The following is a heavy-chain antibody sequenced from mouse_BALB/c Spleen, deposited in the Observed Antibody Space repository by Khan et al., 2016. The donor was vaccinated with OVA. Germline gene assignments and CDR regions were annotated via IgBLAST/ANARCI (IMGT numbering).Heavy chain of an antibody. J-gene: IGHJ3*01. D-gene: IGHD2-14*01. CDR3: ARAYYRYDERVAS. V-gene: IGHV5-4*02. Sequence: EVELVESGGGLVKPGGSLKLSCAASGFIFSDYYMYWVRQTPERRLEWVATISDGGLFTYYPDSVKGRFTISSDNAKNILYLQMSSLKSEDTAMYCCARAYYRYDERVASWGQGTLVTVSA. CDR1: GFIFSDYY. CDR2: ISDGGLFT.